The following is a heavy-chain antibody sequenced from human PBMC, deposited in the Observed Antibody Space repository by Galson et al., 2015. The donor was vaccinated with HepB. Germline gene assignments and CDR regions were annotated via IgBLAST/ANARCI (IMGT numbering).Heavy chain of an antibody. Sequence: SLRLSCAVFGFNVNDHYMDWVRQAPGKGLEWVGRSKNKANSYTTEYAASGKGRFTISRDDSENSVYLQMNNLKTEDTAVYYCASRHRGESDYWGQGTLVTVSS. V-gene: IGHV3-72*01. CDR1: GFNVNDHY. CDR2: SKNKANSYTT. CDR3: ASRHRGESDY. J-gene: IGHJ4*02. D-gene: IGHD1-14*01.